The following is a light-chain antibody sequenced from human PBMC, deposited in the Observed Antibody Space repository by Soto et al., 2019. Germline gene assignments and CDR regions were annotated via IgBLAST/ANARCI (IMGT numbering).Light chain of an antibody. V-gene: IGKV3-11*01. Sequence: EIVLTQSPATLSLSPGERATLSCRASQSVSSYLAWDQQKPGQAPRLLIYDASNRATGIPARFSGSGSGTDFTPTIASLAPEDFAVYYCQHRSNWLAFGGGTKVEIK. J-gene: IGKJ4*01. CDR2: DAS. CDR1: QSVSSY. CDR3: QHRSNWLA.